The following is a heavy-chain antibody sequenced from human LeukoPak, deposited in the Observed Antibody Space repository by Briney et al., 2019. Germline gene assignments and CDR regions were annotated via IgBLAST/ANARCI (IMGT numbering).Heavy chain of an antibody. CDR3: AKGSGYEAQYYYYYMDV. J-gene: IGHJ6*03. CDR2: IYYSGST. D-gene: IGHD5-12*01. V-gene: IGHV4-39*01. Sequence: SETLSLTCTVSGGSISSSSYYWGWIRQPPGKGLEWIGSIYYSGSTYYNPSLKSRVTISVDTSKNQFSLKLSSVTAADTAVYYCAKGSGYEAQYYYYYMDVWGKGTTVTISS. CDR1: GGSISSSSYY.